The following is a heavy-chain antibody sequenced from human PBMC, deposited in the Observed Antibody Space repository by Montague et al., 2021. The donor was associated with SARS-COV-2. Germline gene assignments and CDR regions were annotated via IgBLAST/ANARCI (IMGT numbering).Heavy chain of an antibody. CDR1: GGSISSSNYY. J-gene: IGHJ3*02. CDR2: IYYSGST. CDR3: ASPTYYYDSSGSDAFDI. Sequence: SETLSLTCTVSGGSISSSNYYWGWIRQPPGKGLEWIGSIYYSGSTYYNPSLKSRVTISVGTSKNQFSLKLSSVTAADAAAYYCASPTYYYDSSGSDAFDIWGQGTMVTVSS. V-gene: IGHV4-39*01. D-gene: IGHD3-22*01.